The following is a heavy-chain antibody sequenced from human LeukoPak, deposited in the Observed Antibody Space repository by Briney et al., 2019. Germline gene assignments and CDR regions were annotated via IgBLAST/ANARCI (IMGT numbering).Heavy chain of an antibody. Sequence: GGSLRLSCAASGFTFSSYAMSWVRQAPGKGLEWVSAISGSGGSTYYADSVKGRFTISRDNSKNTLYLQMNSLRAEDTAVYYCARDRPGSGYYYGMDVRGQGTTVTVSS. CDR2: ISGSGGST. CDR1: GFTFSSYA. J-gene: IGHJ6*02. D-gene: IGHD3-10*01. V-gene: IGHV3-23*01. CDR3: ARDRPGSGYYYGMDV.